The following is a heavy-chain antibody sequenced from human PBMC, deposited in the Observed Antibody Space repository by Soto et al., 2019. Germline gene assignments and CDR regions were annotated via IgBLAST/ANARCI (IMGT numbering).Heavy chain of an antibody. CDR2: IYYSGST. CDR3: ARTFGELPLINDAFDI. V-gene: IGHV4-59*01. D-gene: IGHD3-10*01. J-gene: IGHJ3*02. Sequence: PSETLSLTCTVSGGSISSYYWSWIRQPPGKGLEWIGYIYYSGSTNYNPSLKSRVTISVDTSKNQFSLKLSSVTAADTAVYYCARTFGELPLINDAFDIWGQGTRVTVSS. CDR1: GGSISSYY.